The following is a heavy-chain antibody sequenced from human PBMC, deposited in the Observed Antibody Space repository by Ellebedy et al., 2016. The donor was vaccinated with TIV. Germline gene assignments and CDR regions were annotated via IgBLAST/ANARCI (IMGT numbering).Heavy chain of an antibody. CDR3: ARDERGELSGKRDV. D-gene: IGHD3-10*01. CDR2: ISSSSSYI. J-gene: IGHJ6*02. Sequence: GGSLRLXCAASGFTFSSYSMNWVRQAPGKGLEWVSSISSSSSYIYYADSVKGRFTISRDNAKNSLYLQMNSLRAEDTAVYYCARDERGELSGKRDVWGQGTTVTVSS. CDR1: GFTFSSYS. V-gene: IGHV3-21*01.